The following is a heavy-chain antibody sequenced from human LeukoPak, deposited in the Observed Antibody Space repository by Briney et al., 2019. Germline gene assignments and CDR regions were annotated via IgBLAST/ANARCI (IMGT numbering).Heavy chain of an antibody. D-gene: IGHD5-18*01. CDR1: GFTFSSYD. CDR2: IRYDGSNK. CDR3: AKGRDSYRYDMDV. Sequence: GGSLRLSCAASGFTFSSYDMHWVRQAPGKGLEWVAFIRYDGSNKYYADSVKGRFTISRDSSKNTLYLQMNSLRAEDTAVYCCAKGRDSYRYDMDVWGQGTTVTVSS. J-gene: IGHJ6*02. V-gene: IGHV3-30*02.